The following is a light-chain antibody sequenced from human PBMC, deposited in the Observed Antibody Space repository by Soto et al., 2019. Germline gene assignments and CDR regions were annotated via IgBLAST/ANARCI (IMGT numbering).Light chain of an antibody. CDR1: QYIARW. Sequence: DIQMTQSPSTLFASVGEKVTITCRASQYIARWLAWYQQKPGKAPKLLIYDASNLENGVPSRFSGSASGTEFTLTISSLQPDDFATYYCQHYDGFSAFGQGTKVDIK. CDR2: DAS. V-gene: IGKV1-5*01. J-gene: IGKJ1*01. CDR3: QHYDGFSA.